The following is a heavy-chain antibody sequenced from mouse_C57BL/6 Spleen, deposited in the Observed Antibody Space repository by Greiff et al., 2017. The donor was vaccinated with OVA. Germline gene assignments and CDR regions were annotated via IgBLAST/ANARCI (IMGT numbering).Heavy chain of an antibody. J-gene: IGHJ3*01. V-gene: IGHV5-4*03. CDR3: ARGRTYSNYEGFAY. CDR2: ISDGGSYT. D-gene: IGHD2-5*01. CDR1: GFTFSSYA. Sequence: EVKVVESGGGLVKPGGSLKLSCAASGFTFSSYAMSWVRQTPEKRLEWVATISDGGSYTYYPDNVKGRFTISRDNAKNNLYLQMSHLKSEDTAMYYCARGRTYSNYEGFAYWGQGTLVTVSA.